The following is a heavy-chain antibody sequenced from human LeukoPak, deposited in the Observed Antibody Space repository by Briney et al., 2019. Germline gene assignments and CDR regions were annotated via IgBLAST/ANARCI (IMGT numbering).Heavy chain of an antibody. CDR2: IWYDGSNK. CDR3: AKDLKSPRLGAFDI. J-gene: IGHJ3*02. Sequence: GGSLRLSCAASGFTFSSYGMHWVRQAPGKGLEWVAVIWYDGSNKYYADSVKGRFTISRDNSKITLYLQMNSLRAEDTAVYYCAKDLKSPRLGAFDIWGQGTMVTVSS. CDR1: GFTFSSYG. V-gene: IGHV3-30*02. D-gene: IGHD3-9*01.